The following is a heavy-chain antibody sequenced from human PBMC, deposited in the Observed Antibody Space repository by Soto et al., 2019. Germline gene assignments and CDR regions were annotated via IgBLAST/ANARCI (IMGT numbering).Heavy chain of an antibody. CDR2: VYPGDSDT. CDR3: ARSRGRGIAAAVDY. V-gene: IGHV5-51*01. CDR1: GYRFPSYW. J-gene: IGHJ4*02. D-gene: IGHD6-13*01. Sequence: GESLKISCKGSGYRFPSYWIVWVRQMPGKGLEWMGIVYPGDSDTRYSPSFQGQVTISADKSISTAYLQWSSLKASDTAMYYCARSRGRGIAAAVDYWGQGTLVTVSS.